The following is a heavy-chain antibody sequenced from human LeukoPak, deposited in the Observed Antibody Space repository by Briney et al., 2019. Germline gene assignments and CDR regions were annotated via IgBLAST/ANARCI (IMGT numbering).Heavy chain of an antibody. Sequence: PSETLSLTCTVSGASVSSASYWTWIRQPPGKGLEWIGEINHSGSTNYNPSLKSRVTISVDTSKNQFSLKLSSVTAADTAVYYCATLIAAAGNYFDYWGQGTLVTVSS. D-gene: IGHD6-13*01. CDR1: GASVSSASY. J-gene: IGHJ4*02. V-gene: IGHV4-34*01. CDR2: INHSGST. CDR3: ATLIAAAGNYFDY.